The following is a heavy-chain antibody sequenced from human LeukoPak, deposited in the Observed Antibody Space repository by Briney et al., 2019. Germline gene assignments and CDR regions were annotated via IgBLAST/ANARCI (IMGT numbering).Heavy chain of an antibody. CDR3: AISDILTGYYSTTFDY. CDR2: ISAYNGNT. Sequence: ASVKVSCKASGYTFTGYYMHWVRQAPGQGLEWMGWISAYNGNTNYAQKLQGRVTMTTDTFTSTAYMELRSLRSDDTAVYYCAISDILTGYYSTTFDYWGQGTLVTVSS. D-gene: IGHD3-9*01. CDR1: GYTFTGYY. J-gene: IGHJ4*02. V-gene: IGHV1-18*04.